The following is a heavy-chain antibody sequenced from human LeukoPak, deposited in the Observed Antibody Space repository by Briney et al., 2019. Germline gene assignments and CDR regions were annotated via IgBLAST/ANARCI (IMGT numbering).Heavy chain of an antibody. CDR1: GGTFSSYA. V-gene: IGHV1-69*05. CDR3: ASTWIQLWFSTHYYMDV. Sequence: SVKVSCKASGGTFSSYAISWVRQAPGQGLEWMGRIIPIFGTANYAQKFQGRVTITTDESTSTAYMELSSLRSEDTAVYYCASTWIQLWFSTHYYMDVWGKGTTVTVS. CDR2: IIPIFGTA. D-gene: IGHD5-18*01. J-gene: IGHJ6*03.